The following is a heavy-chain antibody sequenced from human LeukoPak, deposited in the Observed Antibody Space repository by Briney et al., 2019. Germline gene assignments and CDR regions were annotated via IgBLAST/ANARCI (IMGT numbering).Heavy chain of an antibody. V-gene: IGHV3-74*01. CDR1: GFTFSGYW. Sequence: GGSLRLSCAASGFTFSGYWMHWVRQAPGKGLVWVSRINADGGITNYADSVKGRFTISRDNAKNTLHLQMNSLRADDTAVYYCTRGAVGTGVWFDPWGQGTLVTVSS. J-gene: IGHJ5*02. CDR3: TRGAVGTGVWFDP. CDR2: INADGGIT. D-gene: IGHD1-26*01.